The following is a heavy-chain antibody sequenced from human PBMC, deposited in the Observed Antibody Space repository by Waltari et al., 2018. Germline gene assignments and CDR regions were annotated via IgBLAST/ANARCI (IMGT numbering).Heavy chain of an antibody. Sequence: QVQLVQSGAEVKKPGSSVKVSCKASGGTFSSYAISWVRQAPGQGLEWMGGIIPIFGTANYAQKFQGRVTITTDESTSTAYMELSSLRSEDTAVYYCARGLTIEQQLDYYWYFDLWGRGTLVTVSS. J-gene: IGHJ2*01. D-gene: IGHD6-13*01. CDR1: GGTFSSYA. V-gene: IGHV1-69*05. CDR3: ARGLTIEQQLDYYWYFDL. CDR2: IIPIFGTA.